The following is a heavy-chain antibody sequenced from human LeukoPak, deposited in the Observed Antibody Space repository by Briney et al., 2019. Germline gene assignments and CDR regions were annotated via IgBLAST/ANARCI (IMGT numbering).Heavy chain of an antibody. Sequence: PGGSLRLSCAASGFMFSSYWMHWVRHLPGKGQVWVSRINIDGSTTTYADSVKGRFTISRDNAKNTLYLQMNRLRAEDTAVYYCVRWGTTVTTNIPAFDIWGQGTVVTVSS. CDR3: VRWGTTVTTNIPAFDI. D-gene: IGHD4-17*01. CDR1: GFMFSSYW. CDR2: INIDGSTT. V-gene: IGHV3-74*01. J-gene: IGHJ3*02.